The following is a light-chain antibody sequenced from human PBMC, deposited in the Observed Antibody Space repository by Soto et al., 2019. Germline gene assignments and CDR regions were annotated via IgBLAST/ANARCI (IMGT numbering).Light chain of an antibody. CDR2: DVS. CDR1: SSDVGGYNY. V-gene: IGLV2-14*01. CDR3: SSYTSSSTL. J-gene: IGLJ1*01. Sequence: QSALTQPASVSGSPGQSITISCTGTSSDVGGYNYVSWYQQHPGKAPKLMIDDVSNRPSGVSNRFSGSKSGNTASLTISGLQAEDEADYYCSSYTSSSTLFGTGTTLTVL.